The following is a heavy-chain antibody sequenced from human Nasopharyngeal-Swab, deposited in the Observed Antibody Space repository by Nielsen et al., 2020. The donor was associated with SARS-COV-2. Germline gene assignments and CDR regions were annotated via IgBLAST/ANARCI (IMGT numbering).Heavy chain of an antibody. Sequence: WVRQAPGQGLEWMGWINTNTGNPTYAQGFTGRFVFSLDTSVSTAYLQISSLKVEDTAVYYCARDAVGATIGFFYYWGQGTLVTVSS. J-gene: IGHJ4*02. V-gene: IGHV7-4-1*02. CDR3: ARDAVGATIGFFYY. D-gene: IGHD1-26*01. CDR2: INTNTGNP.